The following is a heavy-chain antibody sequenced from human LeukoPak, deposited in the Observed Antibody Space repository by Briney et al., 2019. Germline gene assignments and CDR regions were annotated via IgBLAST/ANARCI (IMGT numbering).Heavy chain of an antibody. CDR3: AKAGVRYFDSSGLYAFDF. CDR1: GGSISSTGYC. J-gene: IGHJ3*01. D-gene: IGHD3-22*01. V-gene: IGHV4-39*01. Sequence: SETLSLTCAVSGGSISSTGYCWAWIRQPPGKGLEWIGTIYYSGSTFHNTSLKSRITMSVDTSRNQFSLKLSSVDAADTAVYYCAKAGVRYFDSSGLYAFDFWGQGTTVAVSS. CDR2: IYYSGST.